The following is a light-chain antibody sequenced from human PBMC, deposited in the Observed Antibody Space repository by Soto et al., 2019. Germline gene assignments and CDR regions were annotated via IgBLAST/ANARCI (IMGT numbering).Light chain of an antibody. J-gene: IGKJ4*02. Sequence: DIQMTQSPSTLSASVGDRVTITCRASQSISSWLAWYQQKPGRAPKLLIYKASCLESAVPSRFSGSGSGTEFTLTISSLQPDDFAMYSCQQYSTSPRTFGEGTKVEI. CDR1: QSISSW. CDR2: KAS. CDR3: QQYSTSPRT. V-gene: IGKV1-5*03.